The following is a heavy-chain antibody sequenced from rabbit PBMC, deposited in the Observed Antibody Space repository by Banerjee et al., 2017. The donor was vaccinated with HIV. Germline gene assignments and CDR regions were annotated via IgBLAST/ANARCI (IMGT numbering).Heavy chain of an antibody. D-gene: IGHD8-1*01. J-gene: IGHJ6*01. Sequence: QEQLKESGGGLVQPGGSLKLSCKASGFDFSSYYMSWVRQAPGKGLEWIACIYGGSGGKTYYASWAKGRFTISKTSATTLTLQMTSLTAADTATYFCARSYGGTTYCPDLWGQGTLVTVS. CDR1: GFDFSSYYM. CDR2: IYGGSGGKT. CDR3: ARSYGGTTYCPDL. V-gene: IGHV1S45*01.